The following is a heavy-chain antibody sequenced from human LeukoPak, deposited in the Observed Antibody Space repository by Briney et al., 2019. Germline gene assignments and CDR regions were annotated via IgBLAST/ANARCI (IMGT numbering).Heavy chain of an antibody. Sequence: PSETLSLTCAVYGGSFSGYYWSWLRQPPGKGLEWVGEINHSGSTNYNPSLKSRVTISVDTSKNQFSLKLSSVTAADTAVYYCASFKQWRTYYSDYWGQGTLVTVSS. V-gene: IGHV4-34*01. CDR1: GGSFSGYY. D-gene: IGHD6-19*01. CDR3: ASFKQWRTYYSDY. J-gene: IGHJ4*02. CDR2: INHSGST.